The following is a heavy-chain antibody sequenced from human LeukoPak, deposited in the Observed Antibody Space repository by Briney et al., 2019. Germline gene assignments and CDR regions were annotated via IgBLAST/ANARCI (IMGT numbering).Heavy chain of an antibody. Sequence: SETLSLTCTVSGGSISSYYWSWIRQPPGKGLEWIGYIYYSGSTNYNPSLKSRVTISVDTSKNQFSLKLSSVTAADTAVYYCARHIPMTGTDYWGQGTLVTVSS. V-gene: IGHV4-59*08. CDR2: IYYSGST. CDR3: ARHIPMTGTDY. D-gene: IGHD3-9*01. J-gene: IGHJ4*02. CDR1: GGSISSYY.